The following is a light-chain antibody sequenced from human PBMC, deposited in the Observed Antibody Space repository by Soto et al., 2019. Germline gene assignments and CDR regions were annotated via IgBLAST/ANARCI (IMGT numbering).Light chain of an antibody. CDR3: LQYHNLWA. CDR2: DAS. CDR1: QSVDND. Sequence: EIVMTQSPATLSVSPGDRATLSCRASQSVDNDLAWYQQKPGQPPRLLIYDASTRATGIPARFSGSQSGTEFTLTISSLLSEDFAVYSCLQYHNLWAFGQGTKVEIK. V-gene: IGKV3D-15*01. J-gene: IGKJ1*01.